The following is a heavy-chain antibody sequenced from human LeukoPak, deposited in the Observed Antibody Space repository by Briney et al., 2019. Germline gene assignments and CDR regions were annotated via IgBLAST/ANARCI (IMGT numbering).Heavy chain of an antibody. CDR3: ARVSCSGGACPFGSWFDP. V-gene: IGHV4-39*01. CDR2: VYYSGDT. J-gene: IGHJ5*02. CDR1: GGSITRGSFY. D-gene: IGHD2-15*01. Sequence: SETLSLTCTVSGGSITRGSFYWGWIRQPPGKGLEWIASVYYSGDTYYNPSLESQVTISVDTSRNQFSLKPNSVTAADTAVYYCARVSCSGGACPFGSWFDPWGQGTLVTVSS.